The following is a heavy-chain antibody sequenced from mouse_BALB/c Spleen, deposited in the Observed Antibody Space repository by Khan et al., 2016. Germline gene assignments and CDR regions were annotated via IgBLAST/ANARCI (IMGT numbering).Heavy chain of an antibody. D-gene: IGHD1-2*01. CDR2: ISYDGSN. J-gene: IGHJ1*01. CDR3: ARAGLRLWYFDV. CDR1: GYSITSGYY. V-gene: IGHV3-6*02. Sequence: EVQLVESGPGLVKPSQSLSLTCSVTGYSITSGYYWNWIRQFPGNKLEWMGYISYDGSNNYNPSLKSRISITRDTSKNQFFLKLNSVTTEDTATYYCARAGLRLWYFDVWGAGTTVTVSS.